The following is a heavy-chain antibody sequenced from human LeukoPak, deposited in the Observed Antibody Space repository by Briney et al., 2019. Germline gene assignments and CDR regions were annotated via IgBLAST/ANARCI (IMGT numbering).Heavy chain of an antibody. J-gene: IGHJ4*02. CDR1: GGSFSGYY. CDR2: INHSGST. Sequence: PSETLSLTCAVYGGSFSGYYWSRIRQPPGKGLEWIGEINHSGSTNYNPSLKSRVTISVDTSKNQFSLKLSSVTAADTAVYYCARVRRYYYDSSGYLDYWGQGTLVTVSS. V-gene: IGHV4-34*01. CDR3: ARVRRYYYDSSGYLDY. D-gene: IGHD3-22*01.